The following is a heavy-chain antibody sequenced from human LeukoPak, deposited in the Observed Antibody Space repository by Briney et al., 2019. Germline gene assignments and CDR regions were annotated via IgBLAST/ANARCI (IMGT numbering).Heavy chain of an antibody. CDR3: ARDQKYSFFDP. V-gene: IGHV4-38-2*02. Sequence: SETLSLTCTVSGYSISSGYYWGWIRQPPGKGLEWIGSIYHSGSTYYNPSLKSRVTISVDTSKNQFSLKLSSVTAADTAVYYCARDQKYSFFDPWGQGTLVTVSS. D-gene: IGHD2/OR15-2a*01. CDR2: IYHSGST. J-gene: IGHJ5*02. CDR1: GYSISSGYY.